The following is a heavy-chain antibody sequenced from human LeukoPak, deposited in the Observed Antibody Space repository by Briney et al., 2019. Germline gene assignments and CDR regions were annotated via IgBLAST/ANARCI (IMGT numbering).Heavy chain of an antibody. D-gene: IGHD3-10*01. CDR3: ARLLWFGELSFDY. Sequence: SETLSLTCAVYGGSFSGYYWSWIRQPPGKGLEWIGSIYYSGSTYYNPSLKSRVTISVDTSKNQFSLKLSSVTAADTAVYYCARLLWFGELSFDYWGQGTLVTVSS. CDR1: GGSFSGYY. V-gene: IGHV4-34*01. J-gene: IGHJ4*02. CDR2: IYYSGST.